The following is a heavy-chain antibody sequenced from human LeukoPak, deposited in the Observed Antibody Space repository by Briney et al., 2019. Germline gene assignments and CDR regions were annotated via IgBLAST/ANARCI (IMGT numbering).Heavy chain of an antibody. D-gene: IGHD6-25*01. CDR2: VYYSGST. V-gene: IGHV4-39*01. Sequence: SETLSLTCTVSGGSISSNPYFWGWIRQPPGRGLEWIGNVYYSGSTYYNPSLESRVTIFLDTSKNQFSLKLSSVTAADTAVYYCARHGSGRAATRWFDSWGQGTLVTVSS. J-gene: IGHJ5*01. CDR1: GGSISSNPYF. CDR3: ARHGSGRAATRWFDS.